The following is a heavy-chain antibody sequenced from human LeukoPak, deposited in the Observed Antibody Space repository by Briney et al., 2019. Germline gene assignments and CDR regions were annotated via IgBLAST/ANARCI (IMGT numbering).Heavy chain of an antibody. D-gene: IGHD2-2*01. CDR1: GFTFSSYW. Sequence: GGSLRLSCAASGFTFSSYWMSWVRQAPGKGLEWVANIKQDRSEKYYVDSVKGRFTISRDNAKNSLYLQMNSLRAEDTSVYYCARDDCSSISCYHNWFDPWGQGTLVTVSS. V-gene: IGHV3-7*01. J-gene: IGHJ5*02. CDR3: ARDDCSSISCYHNWFDP. CDR2: IKQDRSEK.